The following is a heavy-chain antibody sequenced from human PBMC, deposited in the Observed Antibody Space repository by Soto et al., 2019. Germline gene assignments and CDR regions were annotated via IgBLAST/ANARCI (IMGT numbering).Heavy chain of an antibody. CDR2: ISYDGRNK. V-gene: IGHV3-30*18. J-gene: IGHJ4*02. Sequence: QGHLVESGGGVVQPGRSLRLSCAASGFTFSSYGMHWVRQAPGKGLEWVALISYDGRNKYYADAVKGRFTISRDNSKNTLYLQTNSLSTEDTAVYYCAKDRGALRWSEEHYYFDYWGQGSLVTVSS. CDR1: GFTFSSYG. D-gene: IGHD4-17*01. CDR3: AKDRGALRWSEEHYYFDY.